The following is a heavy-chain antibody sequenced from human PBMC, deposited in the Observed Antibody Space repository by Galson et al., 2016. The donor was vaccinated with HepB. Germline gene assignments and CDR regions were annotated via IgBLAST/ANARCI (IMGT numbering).Heavy chain of an antibody. CDR2: TKSKTDGGTA. Sequence: SLRLSCAASGITFSDAWFHWVRQAPGKGLEWVGRTKSKTDGGTADYGALVKGRFTISRDDSKNTVYLQMNSLKNDDTAVYYCTSAGNYWGQGTLVTVSS. CDR3: TSAGNY. CDR1: GITFSDAW. D-gene: IGHD1-14*01. V-gene: IGHV3-15*01. J-gene: IGHJ4*02.